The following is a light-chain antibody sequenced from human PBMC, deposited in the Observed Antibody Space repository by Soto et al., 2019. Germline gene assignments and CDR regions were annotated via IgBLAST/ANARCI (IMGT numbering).Light chain of an antibody. CDR2: EVT. CDR1: SSDVGAYNY. Sequence: QSALTQPASLSGSLGQSITISCTGTSSDVGAYNYVSWYQQHPDKAPKLLIFEVTNRPSGVSGRFSGSKSGITASLSISGLQTEDEADYYCTSYSSSSPVLFGGGTKLTVL. CDR3: TSYSSSSPVL. J-gene: IGLJ2*01. V-gene: IGLV2-14*01.